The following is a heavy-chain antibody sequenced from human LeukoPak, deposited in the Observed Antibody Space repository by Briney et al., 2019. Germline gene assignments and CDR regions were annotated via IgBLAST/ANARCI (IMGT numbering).Heavy chain of an antibody. CDR1: GYTFTGYY. Sequence: ASVKVFCKASGYTFTGYYMHWVRHAPGQGLEWMGWINPNSGGTNYAQKFQGRVTTTRDTSISTAYMELSRLRSDDTAVYYCARVQDYDVEVKLAFDIWGQGTMVTVSS. J-gene: IGHJ3*02. D-gene: IGHD4-17*01. V-gene: IGHV1-2*02. CDR3: ARVQDYDVEVKLAFDI. CDR2: INPNSGGT.